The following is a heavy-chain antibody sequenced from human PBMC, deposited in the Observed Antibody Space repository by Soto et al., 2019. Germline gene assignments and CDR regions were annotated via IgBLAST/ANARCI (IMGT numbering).Heavy chain of an antibody. J-gene: IGHJ3*02. CDR3: GSTRRDAFDI. V-gene: IGHV5-10-1*01. CDR2: IDPSDSYT. CDR1: GYSFTSYW. Sequence: GESLKISCKGSGYSFTSYWLSWVRQMPGKGLEWMGRIDPSDSYTNYSPSFQGHVTISADKSISTAYLQWSSLKASDTAMYYFGSTRRDAFDIWGQGTMVTVSS.